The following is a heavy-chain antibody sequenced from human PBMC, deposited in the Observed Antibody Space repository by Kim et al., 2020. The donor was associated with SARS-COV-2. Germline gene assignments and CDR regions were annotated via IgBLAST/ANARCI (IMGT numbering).Heavy chain of an antibody. V-gene: IGHV4-39*02. CDR2: IYYSGST. J-gene: IGHJ5*02. CDR1: GGSISSSSYS. CDR3: ARDIRGALRGIVVVPAAPFDP. Sequence: SETLSLTCTVSGGSISSSSYSWGWIRQPPGKGLEWIGSIYYSGSTYYNPSLKSRVTISVDTSKNQFSLKLSSVTAADTAVYYCARDIRGALRGIVVVPAAPFDPWGQGTLVTVSS. D-gene: IGHD2-2*01.